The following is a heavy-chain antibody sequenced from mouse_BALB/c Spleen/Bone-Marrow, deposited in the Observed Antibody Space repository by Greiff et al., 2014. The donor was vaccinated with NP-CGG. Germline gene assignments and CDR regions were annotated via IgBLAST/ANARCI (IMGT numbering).Heavy chain of an antibody. J-gene: IGHJ4*01. CDR1: GYTFTSYW. CDR3: KRQYGNYYAMDY. CDR2: IYPSDSYT. Sequence: VQLQQSGAELVRPGASVKVSCKASGYTFTSYWINWVKQRPGQGLEWIGNIYPSDSYTNYSQNFKDKATLTVDKSSSTAYMQLSSPTSEDSAVYYCKRQYGNYYAMDYWGQGTSVTVSS. D-gene: IGHD2-10*02. V-gene: IGHV1-69*02.